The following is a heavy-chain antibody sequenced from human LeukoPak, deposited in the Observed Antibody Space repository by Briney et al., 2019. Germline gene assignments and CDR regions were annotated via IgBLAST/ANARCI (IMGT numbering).Heavy chain of an antibody. Sequence: GGSLRLSCSASGFTFSSYAMHWVRQAPGKGLEYVSAISSNGGGTYYADSVEDRFTISRDNSKNTLYLQVRSLRPEDTAVYYCVKSFRYGDYVSFDYWGQGTLVTVSS. D-gene: IGHD4-17*01. CDR3: VKSFRYGDYVSFDY. CDR1: GFTFSSYA. J-gene: IGHJ4*02. CDR2: ISSNGGGT. V-gene: IGHV3-64D*06.